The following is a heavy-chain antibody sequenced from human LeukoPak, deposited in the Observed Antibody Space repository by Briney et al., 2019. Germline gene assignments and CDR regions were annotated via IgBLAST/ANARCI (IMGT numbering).Heavy chain of an antibody. Sequence: SETLSLTCAVYGGSFSGYYWSWIRQPPGKGLEWIGEINHSGSTNYNPSLKSRVTISVDTSKNQFSLKLSSVTAADTAVYYCARLIRLAAAGTEYYYYMDVWGKGTTVTVSS. D-gene: IGHD6-13*01. CDR1: GGSFSGYY. CDR2: INHSGST. J-gene: IGHJ6*03. CDR3: ARLIRLAAAGTEYYYYMDV. V-gene: IGHV4-34*01.